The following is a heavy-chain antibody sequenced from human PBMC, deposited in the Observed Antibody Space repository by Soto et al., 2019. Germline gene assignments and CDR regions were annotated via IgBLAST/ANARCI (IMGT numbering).Heavy chain of an antibody. D-gene: IGHD3-3*01. Sequence: GSLRLSCPASGFTFRSYEMNWVRQAPGKGLEWLSDISSSGSTINYADSGKGRFTISRDNAKNSLYLQMNSLRAEDTAVYYCARAITIFGVVICASDGMDVWGQGTTVTVSS. CDR2: ISSSGSTI. V-gene: IGHV3-48*03. CDR3: ARAITIFGVVICASDGMDV. J-gene: IGHJ6*02. CDR1: GFTFRSYE.